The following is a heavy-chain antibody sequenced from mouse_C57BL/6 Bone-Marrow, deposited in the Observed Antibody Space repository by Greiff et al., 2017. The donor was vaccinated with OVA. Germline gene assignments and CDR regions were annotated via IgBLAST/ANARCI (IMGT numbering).Heavy chain of an antibody. CDR3: ARKAYYYGSSREYFDV. D-gene: IGHD1-1*01. Sequence: VQLQQSGPELVKPGASVKISCKASGYSFTGYYMNWVKQSPEKSLEWIGEINTSTGGTTYNQKFKAKATLTVAKSSSTPYVQLKSLTVEDSAVYDSARKAYYYGSSREYFDVWGTGTTVTVSS. CDR1: GYSFTGYY. J-gene: IGHJ1*03. V-gene: IGHV1-42*01. CDR2: INTSTGGT.